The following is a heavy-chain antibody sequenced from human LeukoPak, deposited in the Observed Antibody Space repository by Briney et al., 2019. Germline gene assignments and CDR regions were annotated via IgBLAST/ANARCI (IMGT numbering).Heavy chain of an antibody. CDR3: ASTFYGDSPPY. Sequence: PGGSLRLSCAASGFTVSSNYMSWVRQASGKGLEWVSVIHSGGSTYYADSVKGRFTISRDNSKNTLYLQMNSLRAEDTAVYYCASTFYGDSPPYWGQGTLVTVSS. J-gene: IGHJ4*02. CDR1: GFTVSSNY. CDR2: IHSGGST. V-gene: IGHV3-66*01. D-gene: IGHD4-17*01.